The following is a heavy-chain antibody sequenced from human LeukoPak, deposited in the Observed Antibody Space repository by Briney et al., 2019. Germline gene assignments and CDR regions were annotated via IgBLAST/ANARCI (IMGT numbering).Heavy chain of an antibody. Sequence: GGSLRLSCAASGFTFSSYAMSWVRQAPGKGLEWVSAISGSGGSTYYADSVKGRFTISRDNSKNTLYLQMNSLRAEDTAVYYCAREGVVVTATPPKTFGWFDPWGQGTLVTVS. J-gene: IGHJ5*02. D-gene: IGHD2-21*02. CDR2: ISGSGGST. CDR1: GFTFSSYA. V-gene: IGHV3-23*01. CDR3: AREGVVVTATPPKTFGWFDP.